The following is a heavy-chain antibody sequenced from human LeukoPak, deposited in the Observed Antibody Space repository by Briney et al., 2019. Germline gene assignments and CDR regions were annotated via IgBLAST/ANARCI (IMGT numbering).Heavy chain of an antibody. CDR1: GFTFSNYA. CDR2: ISGSGGST. CDR3: AKAKRRITMIADY. V-gene: IGHV3-23*01. J-gene: IGHJ4*02. Sequence: GGSLRLSCAASGFTFSNYAMSWVRQAPGKGLEWVSAISGSGGSTYYADSVKGRFTISRDNSKNTLYLQMNSLRAEDTAVYYCAKAKRRITMIADYWGQGTLVTVSS. D-gene: IGHD3-22*01.